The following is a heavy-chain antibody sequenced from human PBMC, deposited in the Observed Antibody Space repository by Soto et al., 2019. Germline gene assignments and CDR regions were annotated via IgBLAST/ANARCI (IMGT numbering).Heavy chain of an antibody. CDR1: GGSISSAAYY. J-gene: IGHJ4*02. V-gene: IGHV4-31*03. Sequence: QVQLQESGPGLVKPSQTLSLSCTVSGGSISSAAYYWSWIRQHPGKGLEWIGYISHSGITYYTPSLKSRVIISADTSKNQFSLNLTSVTAADTAVYYCAREYTYGSNFFDCWGQGALVTVSS. D-gene: IGHD5-18*01. CDR2: ISHSGIT. CDR3: AREYTYGSNFFDC.